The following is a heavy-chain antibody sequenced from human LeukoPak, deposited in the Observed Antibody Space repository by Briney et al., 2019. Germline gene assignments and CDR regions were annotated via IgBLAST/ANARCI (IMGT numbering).Heavy chain of an antibody. CDR2: IYYSGST. D-gene: IGHD6-13*01. J-gene: IGHJ4*02. CDR1: GGSISSYY. CDR3: ARAQQLDAGHFDY. V-gene: IGHV4-59*01. Sequence: YPSETLSLTCTVSGGSISSYYWSWIRQPPGKGLEWIGYIYYSGSTNYNPSLKSRVTISVDTSKNQFSLKLSSVTAADTAVYYCARAQQLDAGHFDYWGQGTLVTVSS.